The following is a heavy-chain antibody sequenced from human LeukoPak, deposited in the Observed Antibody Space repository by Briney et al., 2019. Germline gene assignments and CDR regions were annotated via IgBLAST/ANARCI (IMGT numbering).Heavy chain of an antibody. CDR2: IKQDGSEK. CDR1: GFTFSSYW. J-gene: IGHJ4*02. CDR3: AREISEWLVPGDFDY. D-gene: IGHD6-19*01. V-gene: IGHV3-7*01. Sequence: GGSLRLSCAASGFTFSSYWMSWVRQAPGKGLEWVANIKQDGSEKYYVDSVKGRFTISRDNAKNSLYLQMNSLRAEDTAVYYCAREISEWLVPGDFDYWGQGTLVTVSS.